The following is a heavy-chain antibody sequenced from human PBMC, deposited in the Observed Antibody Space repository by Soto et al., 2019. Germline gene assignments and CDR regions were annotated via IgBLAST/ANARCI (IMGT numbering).Heavy chain of an antibody. CDR3: ARSTAELVRGGYYYYAMDG. V-gene: IGHV1-69*02. CDR1: GGTFSTYT. CDR2: IIPGLDVS. D-gene: IGHD6-13*01. J-gene: IGHJ6*02. Sequence: QVQLVQSGAEVKKPGSSVKVSCKASGGTFSTYTFSWVRQAPGQGLDWMGRIIPGLDVSNYAQKFQGRVTITADKSTTTAYMELSSLSSEDTAVYYCARSTAELVRGGYYYYAMDGWGQGTTVTVSS.